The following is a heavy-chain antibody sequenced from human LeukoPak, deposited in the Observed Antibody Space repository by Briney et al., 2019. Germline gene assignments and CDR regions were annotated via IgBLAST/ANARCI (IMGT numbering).Heavy chain of an antibody. CDR3: AREYHPGARRIAAAGT. CDR1: GYTFTSYG. D-gene: IGHD6-13*01. Sequence: VASVTLTCKASGYTFTSYGISWVRQAPGQGLEWMGWISAYNGNTNYAQKLQGRVTMTTDTSTSTAYMELRSLRSDDTAVYYCAREYHPGARRIAAAGTWSQGTLVTVSS. J-gene: IGHJ5*02. CDR2: ISAYNGNT. V-gene: IGHV1-18*01.